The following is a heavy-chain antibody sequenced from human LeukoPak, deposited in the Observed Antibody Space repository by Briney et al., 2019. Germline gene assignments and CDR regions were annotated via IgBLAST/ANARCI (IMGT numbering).Heavy chain of an antibody. J-gene: IGHJ3*01. V-gene: IGHV4-39*01. D-gene: IGHD6-19*01. Sequence: SETLSLTCTVSGGSISSSSYYWGWIRQPPGKGLEWIGSIYYSGSTYYNPSLKSRVTISVDTSKNQFSLKLSSVTAADTAVYYCARGLRQWLTRHAFWGQGTMVTVSS. CDR3: ARGLRQWLTRHAF. CDR1: GGSISSSSYY. CDR2: IYYSGST.